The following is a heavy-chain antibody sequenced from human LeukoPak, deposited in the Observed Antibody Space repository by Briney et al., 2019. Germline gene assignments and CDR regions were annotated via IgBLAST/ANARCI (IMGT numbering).Heavy chain of an antibody. J-gene: IGHJ6*03. Sequence: ASVKVSCKVSGYTLTELSMHWVRQAPGKGLEWMGGFDPEDGETIYAQKFQGRVTMTEDTSTDTAYMELSSLRSEDTAVYYCARDWYDFWSGYYLHYYYYYMDVWGKGTTVTVSS. D-gene: IGHD3-3*01. CDR2: FDPEDGET. CDR3: ARDWYDFWSGYYLHYYYYYMDV. CDR1: GYTLTELS. V-gene: IGHV1-24*01.